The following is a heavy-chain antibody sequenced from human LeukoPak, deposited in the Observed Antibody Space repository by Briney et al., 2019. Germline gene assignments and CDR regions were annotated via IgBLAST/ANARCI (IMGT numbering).Heavy chain of an antibody. CDR3: ARGLGGSYSDY. V-gene: IGHV4-39*07. Sequence: SETLSLTCTVSGGSISSSTYYWGWIRQPPGEGLEWIGSLYYGVSTHYNPSLKSRVTISVDTSKNQFSLKLSSVTAADTAVYYCARGLGGSYSDYWGQGTLVTVSS. D-gene: IGHD1-26*01. CDR1: GGSISSSTYY. CDR2: LYYGVST. J-gene: IGHJ4*02.